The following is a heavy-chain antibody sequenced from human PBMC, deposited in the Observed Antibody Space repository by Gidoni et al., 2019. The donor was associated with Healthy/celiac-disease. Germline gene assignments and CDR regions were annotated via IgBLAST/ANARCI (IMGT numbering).Heavy chain of an antibody. CDR1: GFPFDDYG. Sequence: EVQLVESGGGVVRPGGSLSLSCEASGFPFDDYGMSWVRQAPGKGLEWVSGINWNGGSTGYADSVKGRFTISRDNAKNSLYLQMNSLRAEDTALYYCARVDYYGSGSYYNGVDYWGQGTLVTVSS. J-gene: IGHJ4*02. D-gene: IGHD3-10*01. CDR3: ARVDYYGSGSYYNGVDY. CDR2: INWNGGST. V-gene: IGHV3-20*04.